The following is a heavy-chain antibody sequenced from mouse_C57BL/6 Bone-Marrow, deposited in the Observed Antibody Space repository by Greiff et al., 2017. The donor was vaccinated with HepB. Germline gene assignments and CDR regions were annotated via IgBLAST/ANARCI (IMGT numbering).Heavy chain of an antibody. CDR1: GYTFTSYW. J-gene: IGHJ2*01. CDR2: IDPSDSET. CDR3: ARRGGGFYDYDLAY. D-gene: IGHD2-4*01. V-gene: IGHV1-52*01. Sequence: QVQLQQPGAELVRPGSSVKLSCKASGYTFTSYWMHWVKQRPIQGLEWIGNIDPSDSETHYNQKFKDKATLTVDKSSSTAYMQLSSLTSEDSAVYYCARRGGGFYDYDLAYWGQATPPTVP.